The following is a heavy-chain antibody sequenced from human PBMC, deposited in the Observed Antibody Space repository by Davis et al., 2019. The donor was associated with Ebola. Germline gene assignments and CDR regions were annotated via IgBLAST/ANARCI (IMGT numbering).Heavy chain of an antibody. CDR3: AKSIRGRPGNNWFDP. CDR2: IIGSGGST. Sequence: PGGSLRLSCAVSGFTFSNYAMNWVRQAPGKGLEWVSAIIGSGGSTYYADSVKGWFTISRDNSRNTLYLQMNSLRAEDTALYYCAKSIRGRPGNNWFDPWGQGTLVTVSS. CDR1: GFTFSNYA. J-gene: IGHJ5*02. V-gene: IGHV3-23*01. D-gene: IGHD3-10*01.